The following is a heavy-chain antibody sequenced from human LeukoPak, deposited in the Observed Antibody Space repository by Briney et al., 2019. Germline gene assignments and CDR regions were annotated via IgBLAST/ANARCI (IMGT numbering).Heavy chain of an antibody. CDR2: ISGDGGST. CDR1: GFTFDDYA. J-gene: IGHJ4*02. D-gene: IGHD3-10*01. CDR3: AKEIGGPWFGELLSGLGY. Sequence: GGSLRLSCAASGFTFDDYAMHWVRQAPGKGLEWVSLISGDGGSTYYADSVKGRFTISRDNSKNSLYLQMNSLRTEDTALYYCAKEIGGPWFGELLSGLGYWGQGTLVTVSS. V-gene: IGHV3-43*02.